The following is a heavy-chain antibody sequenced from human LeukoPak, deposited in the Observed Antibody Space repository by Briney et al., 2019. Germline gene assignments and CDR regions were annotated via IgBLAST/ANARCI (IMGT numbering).Heavy chain of an antibody. CDR2: INHSGST. D-gene: IGHD1-26*01. Sequence: SETLSLTCAVYGGSFSGYYWSWIHQPPGKGLEWIGEINHSGSTNYNPSLKSRVTISVDTSKNQFSLKLSSVTAADTAVYYCARGLSLVGATNDYWGQGTLVTVSS. V-gene: IGHV4-34*01. CDR1: GGSFSGYY. J-gene: IGHJ4*02. CDR3: ARGLSLVGATNDY.